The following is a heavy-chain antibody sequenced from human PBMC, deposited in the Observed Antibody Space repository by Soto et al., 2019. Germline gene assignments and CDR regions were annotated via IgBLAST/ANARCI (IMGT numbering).Heavy chain of an antibody. V-gene: IGHV3-23*01. Sequence: GGSLRLSCAASGFTFSSYAMSWARQAPGKGLEWVSAISGSGGSTYYADSVKGRFTISRDNSKNTLYLQMNSLRAEDTAVYYCAKDVLRYFDWPAYYFDYWGQGTLVTVSS. CDR2: ISGSGGST. J-gene: IGHJ4*02. CDR1: GFTFSSYA. CDR3: AKDVLRYFDWPAYYFDY. D-gene: IGHD3-9*01.